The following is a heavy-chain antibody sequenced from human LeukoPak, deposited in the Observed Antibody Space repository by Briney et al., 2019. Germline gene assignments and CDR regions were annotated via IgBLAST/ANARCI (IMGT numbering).Heavy chain of an antibody. D-gene: IGHD5-12*01. V-gene: IGHV1-2*02. CDR1: GYSFTGYY. Sequence: ASVKVSCKASGYSFTGYYIHWVRQAPGQGLAWMGWINPYSGDTTYAQKFQGRVTMTRDTSISTAYMELSRLRSDDTAVYYCARDVDIVATMNYWGQGTLVTVSS. CDR2: INPYSGDT. J-gene: IGHJ4*02. CDR3: ARDVDIVATMNY.